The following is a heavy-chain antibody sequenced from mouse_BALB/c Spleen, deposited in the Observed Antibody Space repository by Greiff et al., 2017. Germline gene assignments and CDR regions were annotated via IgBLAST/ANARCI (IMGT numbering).Heavy chain of an antibody. Sequence: EVKLVESGGGLVQPGGSLKLSCAASGFTFSSYGMSWVRQTPDKRLELVATINSNGGSTYYPDSVKGRFTISRDNAKNTLYLQMSSLKSEDTAMYYCARDSWDAYAMDYWGQGTSVTVSS. CDR3: ARDSWDAYAMDY. D-gene: IGHD4-1*01. CDR1: GFTFSSYG. J-gene: IGHJ4*01. CDR2: INSNGGST. V-gene: IGHV5-6-3*01.